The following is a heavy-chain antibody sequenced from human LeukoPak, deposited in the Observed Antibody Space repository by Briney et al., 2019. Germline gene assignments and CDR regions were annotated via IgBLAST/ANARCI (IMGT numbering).Heavy chain of an antibody. CDR3: ARDPTAYGHNWFDP. V-gene: IGHV3-74*01. Sequence: PGGSLRLSCAASGFTFSSYWMHWVRHAPGKGLVWVSRVNRDGSITTYADSVKGRFTISRDNAKNTVYLQMNSLRVEDTAVYYCARDPTAYGHNWFDPWGQGTLVTVSS. CDR2: VNRDGSIT. CDR1: GFTFSSYW. J-gene: IGHJ5*02. D-gene: IGHD2-21*02.